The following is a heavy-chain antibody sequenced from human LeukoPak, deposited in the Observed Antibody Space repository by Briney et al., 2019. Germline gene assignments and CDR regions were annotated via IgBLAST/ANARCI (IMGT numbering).Heavy chain of an antibody. CDR1: GYSFTSYW. Sequence: GESLKISCKDSGYSFTSYWIGWVRQMPGKGLEWMGINYPGDSDTIYSPSFQGQVTISADKSIRTAYLQWSSLTASDTAMYYCARGETAMATRKAGFDYWGQGTLVTVSS. CDR2: NYPGDSDT. J-gene: IGHJ4*02. D-gene: IGHD5-24*01. CDR3: ARGETAMATRKAGFDY. V-gene: IGHV5-51*01.